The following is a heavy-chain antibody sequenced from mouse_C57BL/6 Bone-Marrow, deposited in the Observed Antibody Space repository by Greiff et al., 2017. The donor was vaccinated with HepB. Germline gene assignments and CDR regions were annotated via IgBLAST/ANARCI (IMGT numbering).Heavy chain of an antibody. CDR1: GYAFSSSW. J-gene: IGHJ2*01. V-gene: IGHV1-82*01. D-gene: IGHD1-1*01. CDR2: IYPGDGDT. CDR3: ARGPTVVATPDY. Sequence: QVQLQQSGPELVKPGASVKISCKASGYAFSSSWMNWVKQRPGKGLEWIGRIYPGDGDTNYNGKFKGKATLTADKSSSTAYMQLSSLTSEDSAVYFCARGPTVVATPDYWGQGTTLTVSS.